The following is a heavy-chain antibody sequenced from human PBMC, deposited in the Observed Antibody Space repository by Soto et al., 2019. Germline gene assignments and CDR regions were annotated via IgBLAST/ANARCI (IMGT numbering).Heavy chain of an antibody. CDR3: ARRVAGQQLAKNPRYAFDI. CDR2: IYSGGST. Sequence: GGSLRLSCAASGFTVSSNYMSWVRQAPGKGLEWVSVIYSGGSTYYADSVKGRFTISRDNSKNTLYLQMNSLRAEDTAVYYCARRVAGQQLAKNPRYAFDIWGQGTMVTVSS. V-gene: IGHV3-66*01. CDR1: GFTVSSNY. J-gene: IGHJ3*02. D-gene: IGHD6-13*01.